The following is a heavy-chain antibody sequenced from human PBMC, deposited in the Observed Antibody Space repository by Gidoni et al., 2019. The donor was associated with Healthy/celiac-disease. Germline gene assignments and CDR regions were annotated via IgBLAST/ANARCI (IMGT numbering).Heavy chain of an antibody. D-gene: IGHD5-12*01. CDR3: AKDRGYSGLDYFDY. V-gene: IGHV3-23*01. J-gene: IGHJ4*02. Sequence: EVQLLESGGGLVQHGGSLRLSCGASGFTFSSYAMSWVRQAPGKGLEWVSAISGSGDSTYYADSVKGRFTISRDNSKNTLYLQMHSLRAEDTAVYYCAKDRGYSGLDYFDYWGQGTLVTVSS. CDR2: ISGSGDST. CDR1: GFTFSSYA.